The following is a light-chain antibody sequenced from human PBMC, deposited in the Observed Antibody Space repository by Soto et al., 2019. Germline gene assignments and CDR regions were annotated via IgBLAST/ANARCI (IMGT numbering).Light chain of an antibody. J-gene: IGLJ2*01. CDR3: QSYDSSLSVVV. CDR2: GNR. Sequence: QAVVTQPPSVSGAPGQRVTIACTGSSSNIGAGYDVHWYQQLPGTAPKRPIYGNRTRPSGVPDRFSGSKSGTSASLAITGLQAEDEADYYCQSYDSSLSVVVLGGGTKVTVL. CDR1: SSNIGAGYD. V-gene: IGLV1-40*01.